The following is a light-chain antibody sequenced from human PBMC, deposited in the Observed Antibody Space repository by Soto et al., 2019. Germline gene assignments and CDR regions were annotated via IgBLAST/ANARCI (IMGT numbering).Light chain of an antibody. Sequence: QSVLTQPPSASGTPGQRVTISCSGSSSNFGSNTVNWYQQLPGTAPKLLIYSNNQRPSGVPDRFSGSKSGTSAYLAISGLQSEDEADYYCAACDDSLNGVVFGGGTKLTVL. CDR2: SNN. J-gene: IGLJ2*01. V-gene: IGLV1-44*01. CDR3: AACDDSLNGVV. CDR1: SSNFGSNT.